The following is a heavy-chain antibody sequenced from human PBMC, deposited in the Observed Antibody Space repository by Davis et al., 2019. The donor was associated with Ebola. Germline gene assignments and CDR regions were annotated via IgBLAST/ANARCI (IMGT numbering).Heavy chain of an antibody. D-gene: IGHD3-3*01. Sequence: PGGSLRLSCAAPGFTFRTSAMTWVRQAPGKGLERVSTIIGSGGRTYYASSVKGRFTVSRDNAKNSLYLQMSSLRDEDTAVYCCARRILGESRGGMDVWGQGSTVTVSS. CDR3: ARRILGESRGGMDV. J-gene: IGHJ6*02. CDR1: GFTFRTSA. V-gene: IGHV3-23*01. CDR2: IIGSGGRT.